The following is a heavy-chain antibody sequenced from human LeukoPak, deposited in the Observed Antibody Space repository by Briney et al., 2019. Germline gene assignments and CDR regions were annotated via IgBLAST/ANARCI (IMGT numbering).Heavy chain of an antibody. CDR3: AREPNPPYFDY. D-gene: IGHD7-27*01. V-gene: IGHV4-34*01. J-gene: IGHJ4*02. CDR2: INHSGST. Sequence: SETLSLTCAVYGGSFSGYYWSWIRQPPGKGLEWIGEINHSGSTNYNPSLKSRVTISVDTSKNQFSLKLSSVTAADTAAYYCAREPNPPYFDYWGQGTLVTVSS. CDR1: GGSFSGYY.